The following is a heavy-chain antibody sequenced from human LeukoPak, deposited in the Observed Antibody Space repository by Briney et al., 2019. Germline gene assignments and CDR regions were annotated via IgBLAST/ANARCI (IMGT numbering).Heavy chain of an antibody. J-gene: IGHJ6*02. D-gene: IGHD6-13*01. CDR1: GFTFSSYS. Sequence: GGSLRLSCAASGFTFSSYSMNWVRQAPGEGLEWVSYISSSSSTIYYADSVKGRFTISRDNAKNSLYLQMNSLGAEDTAVYYCAREGGYSSSWYVNYGMDVWGQGTTVTVSS. V-gene: IGHV3-48*01. CDR3: AREGGYSSSWYVNYGMDV. CDR2: ISSSSSTI.